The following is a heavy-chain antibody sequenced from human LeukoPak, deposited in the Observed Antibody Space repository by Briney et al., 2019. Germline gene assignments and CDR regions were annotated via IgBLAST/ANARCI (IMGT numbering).Heavy chain of an antibody. CDR3: ARGRGYGYGIDY. CDR1: GGSNSSGGHY. Sequence: KASETLSLTCSVSGGSNSSGGHYWSWVRQPPGKGLEWIGHIFYSGTTLYNPSLKTRVTTSEDTSNNQYSLRLTSLTAADTAVYYCARGRGYGYGIDYWGQGTLVTVSS. J-gene: IGHJ4*02. V-gene: IGHV4-30-4*01. CDR2: IFYSGTT. D-gene: IGHD5-18*01.